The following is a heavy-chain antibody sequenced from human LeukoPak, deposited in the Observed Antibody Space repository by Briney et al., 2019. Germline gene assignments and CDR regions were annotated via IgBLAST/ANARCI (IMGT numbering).Heavy chain of an antibody. Sequence: GGSLRLSCAASGFTFSSYAMHWVRQAPGKGLEWVAVISYDGSNKYYADSVKGRFTISRDNSKNTLYLQMNSLRAEDTAVYYCSSGGHKRCSGISCYPGDYWGQGTLVTVSS. CDR3: SSGGHKRCSGISCYPGDY. D-gene: IGHD2-15*01. V-gene: IGHV3-30-3*01. J-gene: IGHJ4*02. CDR1: GFTFSSYA. CDR2: ISYDGSNK.